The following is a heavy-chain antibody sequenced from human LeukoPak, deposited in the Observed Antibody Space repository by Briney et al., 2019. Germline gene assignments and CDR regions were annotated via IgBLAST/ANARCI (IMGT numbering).Heavy chain of an antibody. D-gene: IGHD3-22*01. CDR3: AREIPSGIYYDSGGYPVVK. CDR1: GGTFSSYV. J-gene: IGHJ3*01. CDR2: IIPMFGTA. V-gene: IGHV1-69*13. Sequence: SVKVSCKASGGTFSSYVISWVRQATGQGLEWMGGIIPMFGTANYAEKFQGRVTITADGSTSTAYMELSNLRSEDTAVYYCAREIPSGIYYDSGGYPVVKWGQGTMVTVSS.